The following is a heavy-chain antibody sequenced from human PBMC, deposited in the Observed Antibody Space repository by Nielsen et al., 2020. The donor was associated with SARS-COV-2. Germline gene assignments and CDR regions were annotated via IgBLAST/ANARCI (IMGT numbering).Heavy chain of an antibody. CDR1: GFTFSDNY. Sequence: GESLKISCAASGFTFSDNYMTWIRQTPGKGLEWISYITNTGAEDYADSVKGRFTISRDNAQSSLYLLMTNLRAEDTAVYYCASSGWLDYWGQGTRVTVSS. V-gene: IGHV3-11*04. D-gene: IGHD6-19*01. CDR2: ITNTGAE. CDR3: ASSGWLDY. J-gene: IGHJ4*02.